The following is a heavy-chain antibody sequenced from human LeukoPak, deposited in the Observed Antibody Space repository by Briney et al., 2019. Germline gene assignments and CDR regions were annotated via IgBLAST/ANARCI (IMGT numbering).Heavy chain of an antibody. D-gene: IGHD6-19*01. CDR3: ARDPYSSGWYLQNYYYGMDV. CDR1: GFTFSDYY. Sequence: GGSLRLSCAASGFTFSDYYMSWIRQAPGKGLEWVSYISSSGSTIYYADSVKGRFTISRDNAKNSLYLQMNSLRAEDTAVYYCARDPYSSGWYLQNYYYGMDVWGQGTTVTVSS. CDR2: ISSSGSTI. V-gene: IGHV3-11*01. J-gene: IGHJ6*02.